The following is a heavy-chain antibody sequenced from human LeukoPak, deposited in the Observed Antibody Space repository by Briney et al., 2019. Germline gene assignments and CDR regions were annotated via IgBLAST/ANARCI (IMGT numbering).Heavy chain of an antibody. V-gene: IGHV3-74*01. CDR3: ARDWKDIVVVVAATHSFLFDY. CDR1: GFTFSSYW. J-gene: IGHJ4*02. Sequence: GGSLRLSCAASGFTFSSYWMHWVRQAPGKGLVWVSRINSDGSSANYADSVKGRFTISRDNANNTLYLQMNSLRAEDTAVYYCARDWKDIVVVVAATHSFLFDYWGQGTLVTVSS. CDR2: INSDGSSA. D-gene: IGHD2-15*01.